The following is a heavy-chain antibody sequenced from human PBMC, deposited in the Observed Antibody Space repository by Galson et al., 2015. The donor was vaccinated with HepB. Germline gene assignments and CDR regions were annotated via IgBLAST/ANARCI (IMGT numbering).Heavy chain of an antibody. CDR2: IIPIFGTA. CDR1: GGTFSSYA. Sequence: SCKASGGTFSSYAISWVRQAPGQGLEWMEGIIPIFGTANYAQKFQGRVTITADESTSTAYMELSSLRSEDTAVYYCARDLDTGGAFWFDPRGQGTLVTVSS. J-gene: IGHJ5*02. D-gene: IGHD3/OR15-3a*01. V-gene: IGHV1-69*01. CDR3: ARDLDTGGAFWFDP.